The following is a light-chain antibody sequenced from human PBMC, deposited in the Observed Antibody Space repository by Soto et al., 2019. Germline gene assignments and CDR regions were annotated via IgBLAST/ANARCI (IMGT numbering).Light chain of an antibody. CDR3: QQRSNWPT. Sequence: EIVMTQSPATLSLSPGERATLSCRASQSVSSYLAWYQQKPGQAPRLLIYDASNRATGIPAKFSGSRSGTDFTLTISSREPEDFAVYYCQQRSNWPTFGPGTKVDIK. V-gene: IGKV3-11*01. CDR2: DAS. CDR1: QSVSSY. J-gene: IGKJ3*01.